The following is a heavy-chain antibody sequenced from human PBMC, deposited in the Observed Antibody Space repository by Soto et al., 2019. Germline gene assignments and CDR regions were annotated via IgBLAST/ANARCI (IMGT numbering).Heavy chain of an antibody. J-gene: IGHJ5*01. CDR1: GVSIHNSDSF. D-gene: IGHD2-15*01. CDR2: VYYSGGA. CDR3: GRVVEGATRHTDFDS. V-gene: IGHV4-39*01. Sequence: PSETLSLTCAVSGVSIHNSDSFWAWIRQPPGKGLEFIGSVYYSGGANYNPSLKSRVTISVDTSKNQLSLRVNSVTAADTAVYYCGRVVEGATRHTDFDSWGQGTLVTVSS.